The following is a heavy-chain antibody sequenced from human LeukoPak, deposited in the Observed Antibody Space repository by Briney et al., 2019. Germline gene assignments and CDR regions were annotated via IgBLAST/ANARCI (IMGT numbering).Heavy chain of an antibody. J-gene: IGHJ3*02. CDR2: ISWNSGSI. V-gene: IGHV3-9*01. Sequence: GRSLRLSCAASGFTFDDYAMHWVRQAPGKGLEWVSGISWNSGSIGYADSVKGRFTISRDNAKNSLYLQMNSLRAEDTVLYYCAKAITGYCSSTSCPYAFDIWGQGTMVTVSS. D-gene: IGHD2-2*01. CDR1: GFTFDDYA. CDR3: AKAITGYCSSTSCPYAFDI.